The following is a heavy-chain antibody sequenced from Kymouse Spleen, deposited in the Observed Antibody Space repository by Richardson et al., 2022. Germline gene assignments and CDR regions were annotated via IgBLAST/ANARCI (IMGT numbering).Heavy chain of an antibody. J-gene: IGHJ4*02. D-gene: IGHD6-6*01. Sequence: QVQLVESGGGVVQPGRSLRLSCAASGFTFSSYGMHWVRQAPGKGLEWVAVISYDGSNKYYADSVKGRFTISRDNSKNTLYLQMNSLRAEDTAVYYCAKEME*QLVAYYFDYWGQGTLVTVSS. V-gene: IGHV3-30*18. CDR2: ISYDGSNK. CDR1: GFTFSSYG. CDR3: AKEME*QLVAYYFDY.